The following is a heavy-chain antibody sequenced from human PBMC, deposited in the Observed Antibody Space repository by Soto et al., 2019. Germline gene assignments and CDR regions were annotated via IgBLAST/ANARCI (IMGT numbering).Heavy chain of an antibody. J-gene: IGHJ6*02. CDR3: VRIYRQQLAGLDYYGMDV. V-gene: IGHV3-72*01. CDR1: GCTFRSYG. CDR2: TRDKVNSYTT. D-gene: IGHD6-13*01. Sequence: GGSLRLSCAASGCTFRSYGMHWVRQAPGKGLEWVGRTRDKVNSYTTEYAASVKGRFTISRDDSKNSLYLHMNSLKTEDTAVYYCVRIYRQQLAGLDYYGMDVWGQGTTVTVSS.